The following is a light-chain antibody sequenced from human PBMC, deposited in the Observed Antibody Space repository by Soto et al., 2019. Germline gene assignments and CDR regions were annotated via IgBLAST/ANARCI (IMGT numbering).Light chain of an antibody. CDR3: NSYTGTSARYA. J-gene: IGLJ1*01. CDR1: SSDVGRYNY. Sequence: QSALTQPASVSGSPGQSITTSCTGTSSDVGRYNYVSWYQQYPGRAPKLIIFDVTNRPSGVSPRFSGSKSGNTASLTISGLQAADEADYYCNSYTGTSARYAFGTGTKVTVL. V-gene: IGLV2-14*03. CDR2: DVT.